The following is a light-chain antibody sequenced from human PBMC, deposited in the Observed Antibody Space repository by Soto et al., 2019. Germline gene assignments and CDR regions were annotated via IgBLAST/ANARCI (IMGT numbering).Light chain of an antibody. V-gene: IGKV3-15*01. CDR3: QQYNNWPSLT. Sequence: EIVVTQSPATLSVSPGERATLSCRASQSVSSNLAWYQQNPGQPPRLLIYGASTRVTGIPARFSGSGSGTEFTLTISSLQSEDFAVYYCQQYNNWPSLTFGGGTKVEIK. CDR1: QSVSSN. CDR2: GAS. J-gene: IGKJ4*01.